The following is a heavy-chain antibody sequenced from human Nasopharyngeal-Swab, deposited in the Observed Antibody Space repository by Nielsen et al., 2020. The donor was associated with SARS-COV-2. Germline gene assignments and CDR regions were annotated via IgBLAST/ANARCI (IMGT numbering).Heavy chain of an antibody. Sequence: GESLKISCAASGFTFSSYWMSWVRQAPGKGLEWVANIKQDGSEKYYVDSVKGRFTISRDNAKISLYLQMNSLRAEDTAVYYCARFDWLPYFDYWGQGTLVTVSS. D-gene: IGHD3-9*01. CDR1: GFTFSSYW. CDR2: IKQDGSEK. J-gene: IGHJ4*02. CDR3: ARFDWLPYFDY. V-gene: IGHV3-7*03.